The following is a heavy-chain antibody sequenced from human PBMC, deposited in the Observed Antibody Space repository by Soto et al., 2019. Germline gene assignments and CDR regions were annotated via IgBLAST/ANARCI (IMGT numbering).Heavy chain of an antibody. CDR1: GYIFTTYY. J-gene: IGHJ5*02. V-gene: IGHV1-46*01. CDR2: INPSGGST. CDR3: ARNAEVAGVVIRMGWFDP. D-gene: IGHD2-21*01. Sequence: QVQLVQSGAEVKKPGASVKVSCKASGYIFTTYYIHWVRQAPGQGLEWMGIINPSGGSTDYAQKFQGRVTMTRDTSTDTVYMELSSLRSEDTAVYYCARNAEVAGVVIRMGWFDPWGQGTLVTVSS.